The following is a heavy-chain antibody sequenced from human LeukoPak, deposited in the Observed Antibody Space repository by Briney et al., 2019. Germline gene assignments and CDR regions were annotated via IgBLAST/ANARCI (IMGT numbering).Heavy chain of an antibody. CDR1: GGSFSGYY. Sequence: SETLSLTCAVYGGSFSGYYWSWIRQPPGKGLEWIGEINHSGSTNYNPSLKSRVTISVDTSKNQFSLKLSSVTAADTAVYYCARDTPRVVYAYNWFDPWGQGTLVTVSS. V-gene: IGHV4-34*01. CDR2: INHSGST. CDR3: ARDTPRVVYAYNWFDP. J-gene: IGHJ5*02. D-gene: IGHD2-8*02.